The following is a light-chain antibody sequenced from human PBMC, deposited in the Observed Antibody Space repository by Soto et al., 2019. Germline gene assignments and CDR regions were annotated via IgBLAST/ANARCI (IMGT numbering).Light chain of an antibody. CDR1: TSDVGTNA. J-gene: IGLJ2*01. Sequence: QSVLTQPPSASGTPGQRLTVSCSGTTSDVGTNAVSWYQHLPGTAPSLLIYPSSSAAAGIPARFSASGSGTDFTLTSSVVQPEDVALYCCHQRQSWPRTFGQGTK. CDR3: HQRQSWPRT. CDR2: PSS. V-gene: IGLV1-44*01.